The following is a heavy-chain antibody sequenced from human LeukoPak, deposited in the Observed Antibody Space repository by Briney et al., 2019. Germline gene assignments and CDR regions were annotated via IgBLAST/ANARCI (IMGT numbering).Heavy chain of an antibody. Sequence: ASVKVSCKASGFTFTISAMQWVRQARGQRLEWIGWIVVGSGNTNYAQKFQERVTITRDMSTSTAYMELSSLRSEDTAVYYCAAIPDESDFWSGYSFDYWGQGTLVTVSS. V-gene: IGHV1-58*02. CDR1: GFTFTISA. CDR3: AAIPDESDFWSGYSFDY. CDR2: IVVGSGNT. D-gene: IGHD3-3*01. J-gene: IGHJ4*02.